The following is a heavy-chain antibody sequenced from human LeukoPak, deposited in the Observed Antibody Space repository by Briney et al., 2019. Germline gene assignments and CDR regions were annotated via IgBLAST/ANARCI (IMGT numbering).Heavy chain of an antibody. CDR3: ARGSTYYDSSGQVPFDY. J-gene: IGHJ4*02. CDR2: IGSSSSYT. V-gene: IGHV3-11*06. D-gene: IGHD3-22*01. Sequence: GGPLRLSCAASGFTFSDYYMSWIRQAPGKGLEWVSYIGSSSSYTNYADSVKGRFTISRDNAKNSLYLQMNSLRAEDTAVYYCARGSTYYDSSGQVPFDYWGQGTLVTVSS. CDR1: GFTFSDYY.